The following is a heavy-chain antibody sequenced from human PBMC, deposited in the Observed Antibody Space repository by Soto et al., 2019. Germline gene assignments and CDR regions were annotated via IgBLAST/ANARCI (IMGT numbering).Heavy chain of an antibody. Sequence: SVKVSCKASGGTFSSYSINWVRQAPGQGLEWMGEIIPIFGTANYAEKFQGRVTITADESTSTAYMELSSLRSEDTAVYYCARDHPRGYYDSSGYLDAFDIWGQGTMVTVSS. CDR3: ARDHPRGYYDSSGYLDAFDI. CDR2: IIPIFGTA. D-gene: IGHD3-22*01. V-gene: IGHV1-69*13. J-gene: IGHJ3*02. CDR1: GGTFSSYS.